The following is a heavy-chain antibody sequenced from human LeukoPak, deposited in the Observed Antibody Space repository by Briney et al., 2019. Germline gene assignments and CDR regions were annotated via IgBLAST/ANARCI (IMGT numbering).Heavy chain of an antibody. D-gene: IGHD3-22*01. V-gene: IGHV3-23*01. J-gene: IGHJ4*02. CDR3: AKYGGYYDSSGSNQFDY. Sequence: PGGSLRLSCAASGFTFSSYAMSWVRQAPGKGLEWVSAISGSGGSTYYADSVKGRFTISRDNSKNTLYLQMNSLRAEDTAVYYLAKYGGYYDSSGSNQFDYGGQGTLVTVSS. CDR1: GFTFSSYA. CDR2: ISGSGGST.